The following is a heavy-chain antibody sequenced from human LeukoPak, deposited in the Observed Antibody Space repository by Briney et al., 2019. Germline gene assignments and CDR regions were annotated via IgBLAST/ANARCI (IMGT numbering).Heavy chain of an antibody. D-gene: IGHD3-22*01. V-gene: IGHV3-7*01. CDR1: GFTFSTYW. J-gene: IGHJ4*02. CDR3: ARDYYDSSGYYSPLFDY. Sequence: GGSLRLSCAASGFTFSTYWMSWVRQAPGKGLEWVANIKQDGSEKHYVDSVKGRFTISRDNAKNSLYLQMNSLRAEDTAVYYCARDYYDSSGYYSPLFDYWGQGTLVAVSS. CDR2: IKQDGSEK.